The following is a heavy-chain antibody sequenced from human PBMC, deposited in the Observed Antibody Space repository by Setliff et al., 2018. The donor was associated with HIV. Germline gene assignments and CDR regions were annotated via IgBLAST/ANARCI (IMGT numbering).Heavy chain of an antibody. D-gene: IGHD5-12*01. CDR2: INWNGGST. J-gene: IGHJ6*02. CDR3: ARDGRWLQSRGGYCYGMDV. Sequence: GGSLRLSCAASGFTFDDYGMSWVRQAPGKGLEWVSGINWNGGSTGYADSVKGRFTISRDNAKTSLYLQMNSLSAEDTALYYCARDGRWLQSRGGYCYGMDVWGQGTTVTVSS. V-gene: IGHV3-20*04. CDR1: GFTFDDYG.